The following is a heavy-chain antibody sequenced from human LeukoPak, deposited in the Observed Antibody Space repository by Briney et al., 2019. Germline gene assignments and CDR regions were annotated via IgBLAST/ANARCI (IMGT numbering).Heavy chain of an antibody. J-gene: IGHJ4*02. CDR2: INSGFRT. CDR1: TSTFSTYV. D-gene: IGHD7-27*01. Sequence: PGGSLRLSCAASTSTFSTYVMSWVRQAPGKRLEWVSVINSGFRTSSASSVKGRFTISRDNSKNTLFLHMNSLRGEDTAVYYCATGEDRSIYDRFDYWGQGTLVTVSP. V-gene: IGHV3-23*01. CDR3: ATGEDRSIYDRFDY.